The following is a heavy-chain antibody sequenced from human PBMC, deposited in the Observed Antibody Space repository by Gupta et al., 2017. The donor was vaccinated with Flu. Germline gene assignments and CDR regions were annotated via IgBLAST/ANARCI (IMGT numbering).Heavy chain of an antibody. CDR2: INSDGSST. J-gene: IGHJ4*02. Sequence: EVQLVESGGGLVQPGGSLRLSCAASGFTFSSYWMHWVRQAPGKGLVGVSRINSDGSSTSYADSVKGRFTISRDNAKNTRYLQRNSLRAEETAVYYCARGDPAGNIPDARFDYGGQGTLVTVSS. CDR1: GFTFSSYW. CDR3: ARGDPAGNIPDARFDY. D-gene: IGHD3-10*01. V-gene: IGHV3-74*01.